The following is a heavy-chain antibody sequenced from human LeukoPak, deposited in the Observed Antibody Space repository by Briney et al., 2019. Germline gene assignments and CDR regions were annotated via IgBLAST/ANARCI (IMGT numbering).Heavy chain of an antibody. CDR1: GGSISSSSYY. D-gene: IGHD6-13*01. Sequence: SETLSLTCTVSGGSISSSSYYWGWIRQPPGKGLEWIGSIYYSGSTYYNPSLKSRVTISVDTSKYQFSLKLSSVTAADTAVYYCARHSPYSSSWFDAFDIWGQGTMVTVSS. CDR2: IYYSGST. J-gene: IGHJ3*02. V-gene: IGHV4-39*01. CDR3: ARHSPYSSSWFDAFDI.